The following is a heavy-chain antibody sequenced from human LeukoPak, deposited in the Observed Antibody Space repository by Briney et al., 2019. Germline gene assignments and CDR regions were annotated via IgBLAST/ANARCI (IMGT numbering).Heavy chain of an antibody. J-gene: IGHJ3*02. D-gene: IGHD3-3*01. CDR3: ARGPPYYDFWSGYYWAFDI. Sequence: SETLSLTCAVYGGSFSGYYWSWIRQPPGKGLEWIREINHSGSTNYNPSLKSRVTISVDTSKNQFSLKLSSVTAADTAVYYCARGPPYYDFWSGYYWAFDIWGQGTMVTVSS. CDR2: INHSGST. V-gene: IGHV4-34*01. CDR1: GGSFSGYY.